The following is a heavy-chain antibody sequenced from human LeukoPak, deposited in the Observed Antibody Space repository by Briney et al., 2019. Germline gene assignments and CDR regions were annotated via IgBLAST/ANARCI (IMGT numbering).Heavy chain of an antibody. CDR2: ISSSGSTI. V-gene: IGHV3-11*01. J-gene: IGHJ4*02. CDR1: GFTFSDYY. D-gene: IGHD5-18*01. Sequence: GGSLRLSCAASGFTFSDYYMSWIRQAPGKGLEWVSYISSSGSTIYYADSVKGRFTISRDNAKNSLYLQMNSLRAEDTAVYCCASAWIQLWSGLGPDSLSQKFDFWGQGTLVTVSS. CDR3: ASAWIQLWSGLGPDSLSQKFDF.